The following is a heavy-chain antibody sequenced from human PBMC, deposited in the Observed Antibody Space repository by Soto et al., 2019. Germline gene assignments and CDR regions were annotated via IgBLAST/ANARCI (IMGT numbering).Heavy chain of an antibody. Sequence: GGSLRLSCAASGFTFSSYWMSWVRQGPGKGPEWVANIKHDGSEKYYVDSVKGRFTISRDNSKNTLYLQMNSLRAEDTAVYYCARVRVALYYYYGMDVWGQGTTVTVSS. CDR2: IKHDGSEK. D-gene: IGHD2-15*01. J-gene: IGHJ6*02. V-gene: IGHV3-7*05. CDR1: GFTFSSYW. CDR3: ARVRVALYYYYGMDV.